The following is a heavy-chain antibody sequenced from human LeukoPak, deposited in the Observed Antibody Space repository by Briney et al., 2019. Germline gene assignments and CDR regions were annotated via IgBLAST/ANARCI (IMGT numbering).Heavy chain of an antibody. D-gene: IGHD3-22*01. CDR1: GFTFSSYS. J-gene: IGHJ4*02. CDR2: ISSSSSYI. Sequence: GGSLRLSCAASGFTFSSYSMNWVRQAPGKGLEWVSSISSSSSYIYYADSVKGRFTISRDNAKNSLYLQMNSLRAEDTAVYYCARGPYYYYDSSGYYVFDYWGQGTLVTVSS. V-gene: IGHV3-21*01. CDR3: ARGPYYYYDSSGYYVFDY.